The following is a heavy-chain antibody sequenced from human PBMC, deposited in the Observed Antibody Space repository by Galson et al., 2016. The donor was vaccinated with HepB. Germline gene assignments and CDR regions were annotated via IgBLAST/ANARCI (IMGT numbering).Heavy chain of an antibody. CDR1: GFPFSSYD. Sequence: SLRLSCAASGFPFSSYDMHWVRQSTGKGLEWVSGIGTAGDTFYAGSVKGRFNISRENVENSLYLQMNSLRVGDTAVYYCARGGLGYCTGGGCTPFDPWGQGTLVTVSS. CDR2: IGTAGDT. D-gene: IGHD2-8*02. CDR3: ARGGLGYCTGGGCTPFDP. J-gene: IGHJ5*02. V-gene: IGHV3-13*01.